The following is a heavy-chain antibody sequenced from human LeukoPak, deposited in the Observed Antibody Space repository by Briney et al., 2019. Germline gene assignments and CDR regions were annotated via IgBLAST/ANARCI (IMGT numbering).Heavy chain of an antibody. CDR2: IYQSGRT. D-gene: IGHD3-3*01. Sequence: SETLSLTCTVSGGSTGSRNYYWAWIRQPPGKELEWIGSIYQSGRTYYNPSLKSRVSISVDTSKNRFSLNLNSVIAADTAAYHCASGRYDVLSGYSTTFDPWGQGTLVTVSS. V-gene: IGHV4-39*01. CDR1: GGSTGSRNYY. J-gene: IGHJ5*02. CDR3: ASGRYDVLSGYSTTFDP.